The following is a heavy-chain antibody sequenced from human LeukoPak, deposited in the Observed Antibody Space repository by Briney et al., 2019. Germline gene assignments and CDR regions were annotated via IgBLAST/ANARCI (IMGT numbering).Heavy chain of an antibody. V-gene: IGHV5-51*01. D-gene: IGHD2-15*01. J-gene: IGHJ5*02. CDR2: IYPSDFDT. Sequence: GGSLQISCKGSGGRFTSYWIGWVRQMPGKGLEWMGIIYPSDFDTRYSPSFQGQVTIPADKSISTAYLQWGSLKASDTAMYYCAIRRWAHKSSWEFDLWGQGTLVTVSS. CDR1: GGRFTSYW. CDR3: AIRRWAHKSSWEFDL.